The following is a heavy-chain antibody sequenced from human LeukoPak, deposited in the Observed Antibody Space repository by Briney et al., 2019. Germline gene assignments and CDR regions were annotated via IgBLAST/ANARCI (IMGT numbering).Heavy chain of an antibody. Sequence: GGTLRLSCAASGFTFSNHGMNWVRQAPGKGLEWVSGISPSGDITYYADSVKGRFTISRDNAKNSLYLQMNSLRAEDTAVYYCARDQGWLQRPVWFDPWGQGTLVTVSS. D-gene: IGHD5-24*01. V-gene: IGHV3-48*01. CDR2: ISPSGDIT. CDR3: ARDQGWLQRPVWFDP. J-gene: IGHJ5*02. CDR1: GFTFSNHG.